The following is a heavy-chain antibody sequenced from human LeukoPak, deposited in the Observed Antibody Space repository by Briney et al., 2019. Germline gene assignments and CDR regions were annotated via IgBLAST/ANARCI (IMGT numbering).Heavy chain of an antibody. CDR2: IYSGGST. D-gene: IGHD1-1*01. CDR1: GFTVSSNY. Sequence: GGSLRLSCAASGFTVSSNYMSWVRQAPGEGVGGGSVIYSGGSTYYADSVKGRFTISRDNSKNTLYLQMNSLRAEDTAVYYCARDHPYKGPSVDAFDIWGQGTMVTVSS. J-gene: IGHJ3*02. V-gene: IGHV3-66*01. CDR3: ARDHPYKGPSVDAFDI.